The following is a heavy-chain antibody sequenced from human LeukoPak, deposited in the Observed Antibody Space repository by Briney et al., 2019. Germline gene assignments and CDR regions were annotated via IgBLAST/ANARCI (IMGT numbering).Heavy chain of an antibody. D-gene: IGHD3-10*01. J-gene: IGHJ4*02. CDR3: AEGDGSGSYYFL. CDR2: INHSGST. CDR1: GGSFSGYY. V-gene: IGHV4-34*01. Sequence: SETLSLTCAVYGGSFSGYYWSWIRQPPGKGLEWIGEINHSGSTNYNPSLKSRVTISVDTSKNQFSLKLSSVTAADTAVYYCAEGDGSGSYYFLWGQGTLVTVSS.